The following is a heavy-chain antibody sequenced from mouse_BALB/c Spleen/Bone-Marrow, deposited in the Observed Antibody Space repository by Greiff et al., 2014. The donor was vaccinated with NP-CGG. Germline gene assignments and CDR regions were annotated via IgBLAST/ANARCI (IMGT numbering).Heavy chain of an antibody. CDR1: GYTFYSYW. CDR2: IYPGDGET. J-gene: IGHJ4*01. Sequence: QVQLKGSGAELARPGASVKFSCKASGYTFYSYWVQWVKQRPGQGLQWIGAIYPGDGETRYTQKFRGKATLTADKSSNTAYMQLSSLTSEDSAVYFCASPYGNYDAMDYWGQGTSVTVSS. CDR3: ASPYGNYDAMDY. V-gene: IGHV1-87*01. D-gene: IGHD2-1*01.